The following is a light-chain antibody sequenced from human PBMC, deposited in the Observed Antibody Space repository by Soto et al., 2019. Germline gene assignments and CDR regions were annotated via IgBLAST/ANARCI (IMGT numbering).Light chain of an antibody. CDR1: SSNIGSNT. Sequence: QLVLTQPPSASGTPGQRVTISCSGSSSNIGSNTVNWYQQLPGTAPKLLIYSSNQRPSGVSDRFSGSKSGTSASLAISGLQSEDEADYYCAAWDDSLNGPVFGGGTKLTVL. CDR2: SSN. V-gene: IGLV1-44*01. CDR3: AAWDDSLNGPV. J-gene: IGLJ3*02.